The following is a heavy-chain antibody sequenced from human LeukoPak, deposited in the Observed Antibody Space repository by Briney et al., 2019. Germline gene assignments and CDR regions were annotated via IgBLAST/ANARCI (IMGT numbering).Heavy chain of an antibody. J-gene: IGHJ6*02. CDR1: GYSFTSYW. V-gene: IGHV5-51*01. CDR3: ARQSPPEVAGKPYYYYGMDV. Sequence: PGESLKISCKGSGYSFTSYWIGWVRQMPGKGLEWMGIIYPGDSDTRYSPSFQGQVTISADKSISTAYLQWSSLKASDTAMYYCARQSPPEVAGKPYYYYGMDVWGQGTTVTVSS. CDR2: IYPGDSDT. D-gene: IGHD6-19*01.